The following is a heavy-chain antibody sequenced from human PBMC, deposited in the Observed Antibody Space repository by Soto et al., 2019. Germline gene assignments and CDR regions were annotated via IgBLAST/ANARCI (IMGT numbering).Heavy chain of an antibody. CDR3: ARDHYGGKVSFGY. V-gene: IGHV3-48*02. Sequence: PSETLSLTCAVSGGSISSSNWWSWVRQPPGKGLEWVSYISSTSYTIYYADSVKGRFTISRDNAKHSLYLQMNSLRDEDTAVYYCARDHYGGKVSFGYWGQGTLVTVSS. J-gene: IGHJ4*02. CDR1: GGSISSSN. CDR2: ISSTSYTI. D-gene: IGHD4-17*01.